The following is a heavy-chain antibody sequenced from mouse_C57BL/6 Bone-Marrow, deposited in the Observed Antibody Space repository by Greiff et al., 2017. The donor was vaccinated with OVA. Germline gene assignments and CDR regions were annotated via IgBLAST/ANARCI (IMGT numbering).Heavy chain of an antibody. J-gene: IGHJ3*01. CDR2: IYPGGGYT. V-gene: IGHV1-63*01. Sequence: HVQLQQSGAELVRPGTSVKMSCKASGYTFTNYWIGWAKQRPGHGLEWIGDIYPGGGYTNYNEKFKGKATLTADKSSSTAYMQFSSLTSEDSAIYYCARSSLGSSSFAYWGQGTLVTVSA. CDR1: GYTFTNYW. CDR3: ARSSLGSSSFAY. D-gene: IGHD1-1*01.